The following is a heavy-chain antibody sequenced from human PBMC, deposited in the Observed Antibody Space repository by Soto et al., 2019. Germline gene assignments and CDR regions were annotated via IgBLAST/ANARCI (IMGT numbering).Heavy chain of an antibody. D-gene: IGHD6-19*01. CDR2: VFHTGTT. Sequence: QVQLQESGPGLVKPSGTLSLTCAVSGDSVSSPYYWCWVRQPPGKGREWIGEVFHTGTTSYNPSLRSRVTLSMDKSTTQYSLDLSSVTAADTAVYYCARSAGWYAVRSWGPGTLVIVSS. CDR3: ARSAGWYAVRS. CDR1: GDSVSSPYY. V-gene: IGHV4-4*02. J-gene: IGHJ5*02.